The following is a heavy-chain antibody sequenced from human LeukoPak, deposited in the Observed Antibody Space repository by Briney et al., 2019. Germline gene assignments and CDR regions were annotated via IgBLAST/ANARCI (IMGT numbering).Heavy chain of an antibody. D-gene: IGHD6-19*01. CDR3: ARVLRYSSGWYFGY. Sequence: ASVKVSCKTSGYTFNGNYMHWVRQAPGQGLEWMGWINPNTGGTNYAEKFQGRVTMTRDTSISTAYMELSRLRSDDTAVYYCARVLRYSSGWYFGYWGQGTLVTVSS. CDR1: GYTFNGNY. J-gene: IGHJ4*02. CDR2: INPNTGGT. V-gene: IGHV1-2*02.